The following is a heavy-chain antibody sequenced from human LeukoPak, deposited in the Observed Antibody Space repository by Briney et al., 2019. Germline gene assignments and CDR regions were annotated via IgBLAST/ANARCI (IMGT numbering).Heavy chain of an antibody. CDR1: GYSISSGYH. J-gene: IGHJ5*02. Sequence: SETLSLTCTVSGYSISSGYHWGWIRQPPGKGLEWIGTIYHSGSSYYNPSLKSRVTISVDTSKNQFSLKLSSVTAADTALYYCARDENGYVWGSFRAWGQGALVTVSS. V-gene: IGHV4-38-2*02. CDR2: IYHSGSS. D-gene: IGHD3-16*02. CDR3: ARDENGYVWGSFRA.